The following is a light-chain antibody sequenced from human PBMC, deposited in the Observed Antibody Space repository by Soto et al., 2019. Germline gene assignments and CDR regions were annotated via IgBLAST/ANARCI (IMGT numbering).Light chain of an antibody. V-gene: IGKV3-20*01. Sequence: EIMLTQSPGTLSLSPGERATLSCRASQSVSSSYLAWYQQKPGQAPRLLIYGASSRATGIPDRFSGSGSGTDFTLTISRLEPEDFAVYYCQQYGSSWLTFGGGTKVDIK. CDR1: QSVSSSY. J-gene: IGKJ4*01. CDR3: QQYGSSWLT. CDR2: GAS.